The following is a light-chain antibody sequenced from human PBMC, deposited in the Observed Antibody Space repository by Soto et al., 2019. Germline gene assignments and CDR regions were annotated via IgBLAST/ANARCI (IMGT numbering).Light chain of an antibody. CDR2: GAS. V-gene: IGKV3-20*01. CDR1: QSVSSSY. Sequence: EIVVTQSPGTLSLSPGERATLSCRASQSVSSSYLAWYQQKPGQAPTLLIYGASTRATDIPDRFSGSGSGTDFTLTISRLEPEDFAVYYCQQYGSSPLYTFGQGTK. J-gene: IGKJ2*01. CDR3: QQYGSSPLYT.